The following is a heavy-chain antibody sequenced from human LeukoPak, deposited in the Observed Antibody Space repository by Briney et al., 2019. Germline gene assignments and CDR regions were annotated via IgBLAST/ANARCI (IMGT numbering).Heavy chain of an antibody. D-gene: IGHD2-2*01. Sequence: GGSLRLSCAASGFTFSSYEMNWVRQAPGKGLEWVSYISSSGSTIYYADSVKGRFTLSRDDAKNSLYLQMNSLRAEDTAVYYCVRGYCAVTSCYFSSSYNWFDPWGQGTLVTVSS. J-gene: IGHJ5*02. CDR3: VRGYCAVTSCYFSSSYNWFDP. CDR2: ISSSGSTI. V-gene: IGHV3-48*03. CDR1: GFTFSSYE.